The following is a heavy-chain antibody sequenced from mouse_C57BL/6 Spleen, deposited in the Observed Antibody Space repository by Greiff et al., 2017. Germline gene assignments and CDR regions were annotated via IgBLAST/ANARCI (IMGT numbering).Heavy chain of an antibody. J-gene: IGHJ1*03. CDR2: IDPEDGDT. CDR3: TTPYYGSSYWYFDD. D-gene: IGHD1-1*01. Sequence: EVQLQQSGAELVRPGASVKLSCTASGFNIKDYYMHWVKQRPEQGLEWIGRIDPEDGDTEYAPKFQGKATMTADTSSNTAYLQLSSLTSEDTAVYYCTTPYYGSSYWYFDDWGTGTTVTVSS. V-gene: IGHV14-1*01. CDR1: GFNIKDYY.